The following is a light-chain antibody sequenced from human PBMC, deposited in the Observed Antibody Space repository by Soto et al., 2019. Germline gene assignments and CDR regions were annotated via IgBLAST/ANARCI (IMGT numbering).Light chain of an antibody. J-gene: IGLJ2*01. V-gene: IGLV2-11*01. Sequence: VGGYNYVSWYQQHPGKAPKLMIYDVSKRPSGVPDRFSGSKSGNTASLTISGLQAEDEADYYCCSYAGSYTLVFG. CDR3: CSYAGSYTLV. CDR2: DVS. CDR1: VGGYNY.